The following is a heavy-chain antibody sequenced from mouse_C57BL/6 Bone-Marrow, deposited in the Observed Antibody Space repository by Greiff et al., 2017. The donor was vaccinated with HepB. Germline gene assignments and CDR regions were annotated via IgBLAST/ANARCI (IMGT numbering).Heavy chain of an antibody. J-gene: IGHJ1*03. CDR3: AREYLTTVVAKDWYFDV. D-gene: IGHD1-1*01. CDR1: GYSITSGYY. V-gene: IGHV3-6*01. Sequence: EVKLEESGPGLVKPSQSLSLTCSVTGYSITSGYYWNWIRQFPGNKLEWMGYISYDGSNNYNPSLKNRISITRDTSKNQFFLKLNSVTTEDTATYYCAREYLTTVVAKDWYFDVWGTGTTVTVSS. CDR2: ISYDGSN.